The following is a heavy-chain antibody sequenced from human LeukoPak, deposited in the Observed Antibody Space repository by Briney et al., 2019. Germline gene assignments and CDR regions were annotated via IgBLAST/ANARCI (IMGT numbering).Heavy chain of an antibody. D-gene: IGHD3/OR15-3a*01. V-gene: IGHV3-74*01. CDR1: GFTFSSYW. CDR3: ARAWGLGFDY. J-gene: IGHJ4*02. CDR2: INTDGRST. Sequence: PGGSLRLSCAASGFTFSSYWMHWVRQAPGKGLVWVSGINTDGRSTSYADSMKGRFTISRDNAKNSLYLQMNSLRAEDTAVYYCARAWGLGFDYWGQGTLVTVSS.